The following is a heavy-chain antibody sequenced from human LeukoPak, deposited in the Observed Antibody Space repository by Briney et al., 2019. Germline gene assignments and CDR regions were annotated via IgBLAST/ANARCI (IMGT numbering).Heavy chain of an antibody. Sequence: PGRSLRLSCVASGFTFSASTMHWVRQAPGKGLEWVAVISYDGSNKYYADSVKGRFTISRDNSKNTLYLQMNSLRAEDTAVYYCAKDQGWLQSWFDPWGQGTLVTVSS. CDR2: ISYDGSNK. CDR1: GFTFSAST. D-gene: IGHD5-24*01. CDR3: AKDQGWLQSWFDP. J-gene: IGHJ5*02. V-gene: IGHV3-30*04.